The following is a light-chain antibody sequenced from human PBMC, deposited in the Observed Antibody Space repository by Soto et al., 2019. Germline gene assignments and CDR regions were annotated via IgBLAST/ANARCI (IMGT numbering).Light chain of an antibody. Sequence: EIVLTQSPGTLSLSPGERATLSCRASQSVSNTYLAWYQQKPGQAPRLLIYDASSRATDIPDRFSGSGSGTDFTLTISRLEPEAFAGYYCQQYGRSPGLLTFGPGTKVYIK. CDR3: QQYGRSPGLLT. CDR1: QSVSNTY. CDR2: DAS. V-gene: IGKV3-20*01. J-gene: IGKJ3*01.